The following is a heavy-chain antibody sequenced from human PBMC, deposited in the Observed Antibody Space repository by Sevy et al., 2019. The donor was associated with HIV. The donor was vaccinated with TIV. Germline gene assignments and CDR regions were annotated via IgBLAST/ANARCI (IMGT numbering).Heavy chain of an antibody. CDR3: ARDLPPSATTVAHFDY. CDR2: ISNSGSAK. V-gene: IGHV3-48*03. CDR1: GFPFGSYE. D-gene: IGHD4-17*01. Sequence: GGSLRLSCTASGFPFGSYEMNWVRQAPGKGLEWVSYISNSGSAKYYSDSVRGRFTISRDNAKNSLYLQMNSLRAEDTAVYYCARDLPPSATTVAHFDYWSRGTLVTVSS. J-gene: IGHJ4*02.